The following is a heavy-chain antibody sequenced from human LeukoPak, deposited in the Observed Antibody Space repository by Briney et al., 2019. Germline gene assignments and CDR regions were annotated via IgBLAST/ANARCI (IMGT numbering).Heavy chain of an antibody. Sequence: SVKVSCKASGDTFSSYAISWVRQAPGQGLEWMGRIIPIFGTANYAQKFQGRVTITTDESTSTAYMELSSLRSEDTAVYYCASENYYDSSGYLDFIRWGQGTLVTVSS. J-gene: IGHJ4*02. V-gene: IGHV1-69*05. D-gene: IGHD3-22*01. CDR3: ASENYYDSSGYLDFIR. CDR2: IIPIFGTA. CDR1: GDTFSSYA.